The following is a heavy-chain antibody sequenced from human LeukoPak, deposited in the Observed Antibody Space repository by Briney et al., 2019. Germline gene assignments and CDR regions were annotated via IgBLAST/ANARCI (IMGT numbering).Heavy chain of an antibody. CDR2: ISYDGSNK. D-gene: IGHD6-19*01. V-gene: IGHV3-30*18. CDR3: AKVSAPYSSGWYGY. J-gene: IGHJ4*02. CDR1: GFTFSSYG. Sequence: GSLRLPCAASGFTFSSYGMHWVRQAPGKGLEWVAVISYDGSNKYYADSVKGRFTISRDNSKNTLYLQMNSLRAEDTAVYYCAKVSAPYSSGWYGYWGQGTLVTVSS.